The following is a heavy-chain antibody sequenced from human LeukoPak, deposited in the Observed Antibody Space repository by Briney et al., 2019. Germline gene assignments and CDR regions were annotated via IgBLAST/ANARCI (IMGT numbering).Heavy chain of an antibody. CDR2: IYYSGST. D-gene: IGHD6-19*01. CDR3: AREPIAVARNYYFDY. Sequence: PSETLSLTCTVSGGSVSSGNYYWTWIRQPPGKGLEWIGYIYYSGSTHYSPSLKSRVTISVDTSKNQFSLKLSSVTAADTAVYYCAREPIAVARNYYFDYWGQGTLVTVSS. CDR1: GGSVSSGNYY. J-gene: IGHJ4*02. V-gene: IGHV4-61*01.